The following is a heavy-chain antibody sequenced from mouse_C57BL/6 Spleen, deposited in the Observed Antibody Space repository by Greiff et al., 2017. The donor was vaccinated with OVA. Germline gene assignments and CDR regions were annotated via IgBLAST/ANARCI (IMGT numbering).Heavy chain of an antibody. CDR3: TEGGWLLRNYAMDD. CDR1: GFTFSNYW. CDR2: IRLKSDNYAT. D-gene: IGHD2-3*01. V-gene: IGHV6-3*01. Sequence: EVQLQQSGGGLVQPGGSMKLSCVASGFTFSNYWMNWVRQSPEKGLEWVAQIRLKSDNYATHYAESVKGRFTISRDDSKSSVYLQMNNLRAEDTGIYYCTEGGWLLRNYAMDDWGQGTSVTVSS. J-gene: IGHJ4*01.